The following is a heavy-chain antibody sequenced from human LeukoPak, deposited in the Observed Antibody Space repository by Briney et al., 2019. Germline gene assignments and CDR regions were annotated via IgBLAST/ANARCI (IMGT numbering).Heavy chain of an antibody. Sequence: PGGSLRLSCAASGFTFSSYGMHWVRQAPGKGLEWVAVISYDGSNKYYADSVKGRFTISRDNSKNSLYLQMNSLRAEDTAVYYCARLKGTYYDSSGYYLGYWGQGTLVTVSS. CDR3: ARLKGTYYDSSGYYLGY. D-gene: IGHD3-22*01. V-gene: IGHV3-30*03. CDR1: GFTFSSYG. CDR2: ISYDGSNK. J-gene: IGHJ4*02.